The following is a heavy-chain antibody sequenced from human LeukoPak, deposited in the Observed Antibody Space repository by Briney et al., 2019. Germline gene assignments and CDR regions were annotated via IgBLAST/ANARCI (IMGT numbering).Heavy chain of an antibody. CDR3: ARDVSGCSSTSCYTGDV. J-gene: IGHJ6*02. CDR1: GFTFSSYS. D-gene: IGHD2-2*02. CDR2: ISSSSSYI. V-gene: IGHV3-21*01. Sequence: GGSLRLSCAASGFTFSSYSMNWVRQAPGKGLEWVSSISSSSSYIYYADSVKGRFTISRDNAKNSLYLQMNSLRAEDTAVYYCARDVSGCSSTSCYTGDVWGQGTTVTVSS.